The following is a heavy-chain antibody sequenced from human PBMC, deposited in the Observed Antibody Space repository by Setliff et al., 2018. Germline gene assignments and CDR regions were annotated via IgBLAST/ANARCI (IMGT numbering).Heavy chain of an antibody. Sequence: ASVKVSCKASGYTFTSYYFHWVRQAPGQGLEWMGIISPSGGSTSYAQKFQDRVTMTRDTSTSTVYMVLSSLRSEDTAVYYCARGGKATGYGGGGAFDIWGQGTMVTVSS. CDR3: ARGGKATGYGGGGAFDI. V-gene: IGHV1-46*01. CDR2: ISPSGGST. CDR1: GYTFTSYY. J-gene: IGHJ3*02. D-gene: IGHD6-25*01.